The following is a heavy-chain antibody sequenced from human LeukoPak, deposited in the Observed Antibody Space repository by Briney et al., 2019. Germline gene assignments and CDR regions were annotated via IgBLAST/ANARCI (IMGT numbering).Heavy chain of an antibody. CDR3: ARDCSGGSCYSWRGLGS. CDR1: GYTFTSYD. CDR2: MNPNSGNT. J-gene: IGHJ4*02. Sequence: ASVKVSCKASGYTFTSYDINWVRQATGQGLEWMGWMNPNSGNTGYAQKLQGRVTMTRNTSISTAYMELSSLRSEDTAVYYCARDCSGGSCYSWRGLGSWGQGTLVTVSS. V-gene: IGHV1-8*01. D-gene: IGHD2-15*01.